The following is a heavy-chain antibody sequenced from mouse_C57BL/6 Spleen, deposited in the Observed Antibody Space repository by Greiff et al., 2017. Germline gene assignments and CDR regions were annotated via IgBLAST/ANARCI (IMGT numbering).Heavy chain of an antibody. Sequence: EVQLVESGGGLVQPKGSLKLSCAASGFSFNTYAMNWVRQAPGKGLEWVARIRSKSNNYATYYADSVKDRFTISRDDSESMLYLQMNNLKTEDTAMYYCVRHITPGYFDYWGQGTTLTVSS. CDR1: GFSFNTYA. D-gene: IGHD1-1*01. CDR3: VRHITPGYFDY. J-gene: IGHJ2*01. CDR2: IRSKSNNYAT. V-gene: IGHV10-1*01.